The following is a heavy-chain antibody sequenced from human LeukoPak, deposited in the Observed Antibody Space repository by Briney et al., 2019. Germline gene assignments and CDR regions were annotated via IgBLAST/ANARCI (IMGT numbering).Heavy chain of an antibody. CDR1: GFTFSSYA. CDR2: ISYDGSNK. J-gene: IGHJ4*02. CDR3: ARGVRGYSYGIDY. V-gene: IGHV3-30-3*01. D-gene: IGHD5-18*01. Sequence: GGSLRLSCAASGFTFSSYAMHWVRQAPGKGLEWVAVISYDGSNKYYADSVKGRFTISRDNSKNTLYLQMNSLGAEDTAVYYCARGVRGYSYGIDYRGQGTLVTVSS.